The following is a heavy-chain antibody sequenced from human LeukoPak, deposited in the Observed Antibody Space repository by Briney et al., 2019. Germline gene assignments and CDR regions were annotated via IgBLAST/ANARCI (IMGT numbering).Heavy chain of an antibody. CDR2: IHPNSGAT. D-gene: IGHD3-10*01. Sequence: ASVKVSCKASGYTFTGFFMHWVRQAPGQGLEWMGWIHPNSGATNFAQKFQGRVTMTRDTSISTAYMELTRLRSDDTAVYYCASLGDYYGSGSHAPFDYWGQGTLVTVSS. CDR3: ASLGDYYGSGSHAPFDY. V-gene: IGHV1-2*02. J-gene: IGHJ4*02. CDR1: GYTFTGFF.